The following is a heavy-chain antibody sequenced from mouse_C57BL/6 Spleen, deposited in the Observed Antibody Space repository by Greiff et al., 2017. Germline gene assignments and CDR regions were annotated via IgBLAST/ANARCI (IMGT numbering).Heavy chain of an antibody. CDR3: TTDGNYESYFDY. D-gene: IGHD2-1*01. CDR2: IDPENGDT. Sequence: VQLQQSGAELVRPGASVKLSCTASGFNIKDDYMHWVKPRPEQGLEWIGWIDPENGDTEYASNFQGKATITADTSSNTAYLQLSSLTSEDTAVYYCTTDGNYESYFDYWGQGTTLTVSS. V-gene: IGHV14-4*01. J-gene: IGHJ2*01. CDR1: GFNIKDDY.